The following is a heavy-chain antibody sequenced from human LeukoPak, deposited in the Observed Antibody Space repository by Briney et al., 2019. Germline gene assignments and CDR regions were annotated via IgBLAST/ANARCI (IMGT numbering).Heavy chain of an antibody. CDR2: ISSNGGST. CDR3: ARALPPGYYDGSSLNNSFDP. J-gene: IGHJ5*02. D-gene: IGHD3-22*01. Sequence: GGSLRLSCAASGLTFSSYAMHWVRQAPGKGLEYVSAISSNGGSTYYANSVKGRFTISRDNSKNTLYLQMGSLRAEDMAVYYCARALPPGYYDGSSLNNSFDPWGQGTLYTVSS. V-gene: IGHV3-64*01. CDR1: GLTFSSYA.